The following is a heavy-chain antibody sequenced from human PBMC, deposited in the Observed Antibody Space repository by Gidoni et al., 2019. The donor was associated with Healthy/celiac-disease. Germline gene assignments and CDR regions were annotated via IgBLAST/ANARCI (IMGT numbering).Heavy chain of an antibody. V-gene: IGHV4-4*02. CDR2: IYNSGST. CDR3: ARDRGYCSSTSCQSRYYYYGMDV. Sequence: GGSISSSNWWSWVRQPPGKGLEWIGEIYNSGSTNYNPSLKSRVTISVDKSKNQFPLKLSSVTAADTAVYYCARDRGYCSSTSCQSRYYYYGMDVWGQGTTVTVSS. D-gene: IGHD2-2*01. J-gene: IGHJ6*02. CDR1: GGSISSSNW.